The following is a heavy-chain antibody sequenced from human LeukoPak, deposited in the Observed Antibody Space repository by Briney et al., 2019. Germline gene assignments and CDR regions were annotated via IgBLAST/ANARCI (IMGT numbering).Heavy chain of an antibody. CDR2: IKFDGDDE. D-gene: IGHD6-13*01. Sequence: PGGSLRLSCAASGFTFSDYWMSWVRQAPGKGLEWVATIKFDGDDEYYVYSVKGRFTISRDNAKNSLYLQLNSLRVEDTAVYYCKSGGAAPGSFDNWGQGTLVTVSP. V-gene: IGHV3-7*01. J-gene: IGHJ4*02. CDR1: GFTFSDYW. CDR3: KSGGAAPGSFDN.